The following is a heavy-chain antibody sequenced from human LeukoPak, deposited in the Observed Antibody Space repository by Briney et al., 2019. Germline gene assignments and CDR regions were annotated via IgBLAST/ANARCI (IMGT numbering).Heavy chain of an antibody. D-gene: IGHD3-22*01. CDR2: IRYDGSNK. V-gene: IGHV3-30*02. Sequence: GGSLRLSCAASGFTFSSYGMHWVRQAPGKGLEWVAFIRYDGSNKYYADSVKGRFTISRDNSKNTLYLQMNSLRAEDTAVHYCAIGLLTTYYYDSSGYTRFNDAFDIWGQGTMVTVSS. CDR3: AIGLLTTYYYDSSGYTRFNDAFDI. CDR1: GFTFSSYG. J-gene: IGHJ3*02.